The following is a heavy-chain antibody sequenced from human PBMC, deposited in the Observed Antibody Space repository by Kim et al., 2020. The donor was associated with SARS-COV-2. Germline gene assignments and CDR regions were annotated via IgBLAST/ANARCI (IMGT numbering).Heavy chain of an antibody. Sequence: SYISYADSVKGRFTNSRDNAKNSLYLQMNSLRAEDTAVYYCARDSAAGNYWGQGTLVTVSS. D-gene: IGHD6-13*01. V-gene: IGHV3-21*01. CDR3: ARDSAAGNY. CDR2: SYI. J-gene: IGHJ4*02.